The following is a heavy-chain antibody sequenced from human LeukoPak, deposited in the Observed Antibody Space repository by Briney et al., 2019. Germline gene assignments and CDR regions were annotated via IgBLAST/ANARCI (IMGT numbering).Heavy chain of an antibody. D-gene: IGHD3-10*01. V-gene: IGHV3-23*01. CDR2: ISGSGGST. J-gene: IGHJ4*02. CDR3: AKYYYGSGSPSPGLDY. CDR1: GFTFSSYA. Sequence: KAGGSLRLSCAASGFTFSSYAMSWVRQAPGKGLEWVSAISGSGGSTYYADSVKGRFTISRDNSKNTLYLQMNSLRAEDTAVYYCAKYYYGSGSPSPGLDYWGQGTLVTVSS.